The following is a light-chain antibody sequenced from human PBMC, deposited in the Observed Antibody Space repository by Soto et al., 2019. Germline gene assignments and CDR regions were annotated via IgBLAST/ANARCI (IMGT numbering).Light chain of an antibody. CDR1: SSDVGDYNY. CDR3: CSYAGTYTVL. CDR2: DVT. V-gene: IGLV2-11*01. Sequence: QSVLTQPRSVSASPGQSVTISCTGTSSDVGDYNYVSWYQQYPDKAPKLIIYDVTRRPSGVPDRFSGSKSGHTASQTISGLQAEDEADYYCCSYAGTYTVLFGGGTKLTVL. J-gene: IGLJ2*01.